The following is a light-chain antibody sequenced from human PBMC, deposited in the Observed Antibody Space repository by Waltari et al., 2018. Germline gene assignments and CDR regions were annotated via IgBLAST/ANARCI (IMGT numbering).Light chain of an antibody. CDR1: SSDIGAYNY. J-gene: IGLJ3*02. CDR2: EVR. CDR3: NSYTTSSTWV. Sequence: QSALTQPASVSGSPGQSITISRTGTSSDIGAYNYVSWYQHLPGKAPKLIISEVRRRPSGVSNRFSGSKSGNMASLTISGLQAEDEADYYCNSYTTSSTWVFGGGTKLTVL. V-gene: IGLV2-14*01.